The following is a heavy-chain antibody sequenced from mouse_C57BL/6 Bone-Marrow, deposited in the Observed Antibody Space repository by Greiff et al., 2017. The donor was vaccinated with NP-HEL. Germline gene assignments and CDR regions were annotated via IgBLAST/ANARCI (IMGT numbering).Heavy chain of an antibody. CDR2: IHPNSGST. CDR1: GYTFTSYW. D-gene: IGHD1-1*01. CDR3: ARKGSYYYGSRGYFDY. V-gene: IGHV1-64*01. Sequence: QVQLKQPGAELVKPGASVKLSCKASGYTFTSYWMHWVKQRPGQGLEWIGMIHPNSGSTNYNEKFKSKATLTVDKSSSTAYMQLSSLTSEDSAVYYCARKGSYYYGSRGYFDYWGQGTTLTVSS. J-gene: IGHJ2*01.